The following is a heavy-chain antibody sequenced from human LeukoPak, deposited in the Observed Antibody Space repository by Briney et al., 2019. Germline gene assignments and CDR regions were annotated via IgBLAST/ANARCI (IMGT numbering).Heavy chain of an antibody. V-gene: IGHV3-9*01. CDR2: ISWNSGSI. CDR1: GFTFDDYA. J-gene: IGHJ4*02. D-gene: IGHD3-3*01. CDR3: ARSEYDFWSGYRY. Sequence: PGRSLRLSCAASGFTFDDYAMHWVRQAPGKGLEWVSGISWNSGSIGYADSVKGRFTISRDNAKNTLYLQMNSLRAEDTAVYYCARSEYDFWSGYRYWGQGTLVTVSS.